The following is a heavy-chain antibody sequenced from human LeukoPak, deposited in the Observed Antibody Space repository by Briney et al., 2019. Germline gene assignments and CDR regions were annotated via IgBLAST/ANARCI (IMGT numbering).Heavy chain of an antibody. V-gene: IGHV4-4*07. CDR2: IYNSGST. CDR1: GDSISSYY. CDR3: ARDLGNGYNGFDY. Sequence: SETLSLTCTVSGDSISSYYWSWIRQPAGKGLEWIGRIYNSGSTNYNPSLNSRVTMSVDKSMNQSSLKLSSVTAADTAVYYCARDLGNGYNGFDYWGQGTLVTVSS. D-gene: IGHD5-24*01. J-gene: IGHJ4*02.